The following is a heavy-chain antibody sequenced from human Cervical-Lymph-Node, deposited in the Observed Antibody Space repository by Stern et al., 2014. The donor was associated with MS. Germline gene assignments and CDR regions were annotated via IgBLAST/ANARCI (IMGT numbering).Heavy chain of an antibody. J-gene: IGHJ6*02. V-gene: IGHV1-8*01. CDR1: GYTFTSYD. D-gene: IGHD4-17*01. CDR3: ARGYGEYYYGMDV. Sequence: DQLVESGAEVRKPGASVKVSCKTSGYTFTSYDINWVRQAPGQGLEWMGYINPHTSDTGYAQKFQGRVAITRKNSIGAAYMELSSLRSEDTAVYFCARGYGEYYYGMDVWGQGTTVTVSS. CDR2: INPHTSDT.